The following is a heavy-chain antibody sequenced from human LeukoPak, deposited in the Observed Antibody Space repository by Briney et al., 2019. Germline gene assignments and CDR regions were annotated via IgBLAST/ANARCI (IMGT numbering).Heavy chain of an antibody. CDR2: IYHSGST. V-gene: IGHV4-30-2*01. J-gene: IGHJ4*02. CDR3: ARDSGKYYYDSSGYCFDY. D-gene: IGHD3-22*01. CDR1: GGSISSGGYS. Sequence: SETLSLTCAVSGGSISSGGYSWSWIRQPPGKGLEWIGYIYHSGSTYYNPSLKSRVTTSVDTSKNQFSLKLSSVTAADTAVYYCARDSGKYYYDSSGYCFDYWGQGTLVTVSS.